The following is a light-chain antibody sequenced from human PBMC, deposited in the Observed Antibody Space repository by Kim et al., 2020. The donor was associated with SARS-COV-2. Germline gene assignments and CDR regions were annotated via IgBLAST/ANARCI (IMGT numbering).Light chain of an antibody. Sequence: PGQSVTLSCPGTSRDVGGYIYVSWYQHHPGKAPKLMIYDVTKRPSGVPDRFSGSKSGNTASLTISGLQAEDEADYYCCSYAGSYWVFGGGTQLTVL. V-gene: IGLV2-11*01. J-gene: IGLJ3*02. CDR2: DVT. CDR3: CSYAGSYWV. CDR1: SRDVGGYIY.